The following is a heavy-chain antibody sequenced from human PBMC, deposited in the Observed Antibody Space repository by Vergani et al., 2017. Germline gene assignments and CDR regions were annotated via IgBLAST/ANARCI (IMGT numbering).Heavy chain of an antibody. V-gene: IGHV1-69*01. CDR3: AGDFLKYNALGDYYYYYYMDV. D-gene: IGHD1-14*01. J-gene: IGHJ6*03. Sequence: QVQLVQSGAEVKKPGSSVKVSCKASGGTFSSYAISWVRQAPGQGLEWMGGIIPIFGTANYAQKFQGRVTITADESTSAAYMELRRLRSEDTAVYYCAGDFLKYNALGDYYYYYYMDVWGKGTTVTVSS. CDR1: GGTFSSYA. CDR2: IIPIFGTA.